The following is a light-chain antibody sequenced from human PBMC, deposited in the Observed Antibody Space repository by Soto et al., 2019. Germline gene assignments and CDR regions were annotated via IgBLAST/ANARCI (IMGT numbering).Light chain of an antibody. V-gene: IGKV3-20*01. Sequence: ETGLTQSPGTLSLSPGERATLSCRASQSVYSRYLAWYQQKPGQAPRLLIYGASSRLTGIPERFSGSGSGTDFTLTISRLEPEDVAVYYCQQYGNSPRSFGGGTKVEIK. J-gene: IGKJ4*01. CDR1: QSVYSRY. CDR2: GAS. CDR3: QQYGNSPRS.